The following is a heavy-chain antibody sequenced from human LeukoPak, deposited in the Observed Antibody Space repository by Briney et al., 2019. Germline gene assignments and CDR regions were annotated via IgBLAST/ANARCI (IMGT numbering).Heavy chain of an antibody. Sequence: GSLRLSCAASGFTFSSYSMNWVRQAPGKGLEWIGWIFGSGSSNYNYNPSLKSRLTISVDTSKNQFSLKLTSATAADTAVYYCARDSGNLRTIDAFDIWGQGTMVTVSS. V-gene: IGHV4-59*01. CDR2: IFGSGSS. D-gene: IGHD4/OR15-4a*01. J-gene: IGHJ3*02. CDR1: GFTFSSYS. CDR3: ARDSGNLRTIDAFDI.